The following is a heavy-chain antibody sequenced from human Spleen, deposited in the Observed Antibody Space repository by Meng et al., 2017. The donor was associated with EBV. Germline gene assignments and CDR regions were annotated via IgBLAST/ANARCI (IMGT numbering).Heavy chain of an antibody. Sequence: QVHLPEAGPGLVKPSGTLSATCVVSQDAMSSSNWWTWVRQAPGKGLEWIGEIYFYGATNFNPSLKSRATMSIDTSKSQFSLDLKSVTAADTAVYYCARRKGDSFDYWGQGALVTVSS. CDR3: ARRKGDSFDY. CDR1: QDAMSSSNW. D-gene: IGHD1-26*01. J-gene: IGHJ4*02. V-gene: IGHV4-4*02. CDR2: IYFYGAT.